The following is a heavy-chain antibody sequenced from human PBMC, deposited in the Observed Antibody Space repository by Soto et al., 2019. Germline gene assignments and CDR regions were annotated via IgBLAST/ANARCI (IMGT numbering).Heavy chain of an antibody. D-gene: IGHD3-10*01. J-gene: IGHJ4*02. CDR2: INAGNGNT. V-gene: IGHV1-3*01. CDR3: ARDMGFGLSDY. CDR1: EYTFTTYS. Sequence: ASVKVSCKASEYTFTTYSLHWVRQAPGQRLEWMGWINAGNGNTKYSQKLQGRVTITRDTSASTAYMELSSLRSEDTAVYYCARDMGFGLSDYWGQGTLVTVSS.